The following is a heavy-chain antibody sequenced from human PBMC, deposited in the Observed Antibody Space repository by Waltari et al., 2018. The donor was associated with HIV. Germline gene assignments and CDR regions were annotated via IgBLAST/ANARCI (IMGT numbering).Heavy chain of an antibody. V-gene: IGHV1-3*01. CDR3: ARGVWSTSLLYYFDS. Sequence: QVQVVQSGAGVKKPGASVKISCKASGFTFTNYAMQWVRQARGQSLEWMGWINAGNGKTKYSQKFQGRVTITRDTSASTVYMELSSLRSEEDTAVYFCARGVWSTSLLYYFDSWGQGTLVAVSS. D-gene: IGHD3-3*01. CDR2: INAGNGKT. J-gene: IGHJ4*02. CDR1: GFTFTNYA.